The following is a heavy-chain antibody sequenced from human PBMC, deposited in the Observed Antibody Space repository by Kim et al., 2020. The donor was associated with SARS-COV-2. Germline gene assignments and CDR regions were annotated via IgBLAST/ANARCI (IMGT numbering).Heavy chain of an antibody. D-gene: IGHD3-10*01. CDR3: ATVLLWQRGGDAFDI. J-gene: IGHJ3*02. CDR2: ISSSSSTI. CDR1: GFTFSSYS. Sequence: GGSLRLSCAASGFTFSSYSMNWVRQAPGKGLEWVSYISSSSSTIYYADSVKGRFTISRDNAKNSLYLQMNSLRAEDTAVYYCATVLLWQRGGDAFDIWGQGTMVTVSS. V-gene: IGHV3-48*04.